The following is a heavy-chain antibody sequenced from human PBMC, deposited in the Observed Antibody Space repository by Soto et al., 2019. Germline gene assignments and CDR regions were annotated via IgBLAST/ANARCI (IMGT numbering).Heavy chain of an antibody. V-gene: IGHV4-59*01. CDR2: IYYSGST. CDR1: GGSISSYY. CDR3: ARVWTFHWYFDL. Sequence: PSETLSLTCNVSGGSISSYYWSWIRQPPGKGLEWIGYIYYSGSTNYSPSLKSRVTISVDTSKNQSSLKLSSVTAADTAVYYCARVWTFHWYFDLWGRGTLVTVSS. D-gene: IGHD1-1*01. J-gene: IGHJ2*01.